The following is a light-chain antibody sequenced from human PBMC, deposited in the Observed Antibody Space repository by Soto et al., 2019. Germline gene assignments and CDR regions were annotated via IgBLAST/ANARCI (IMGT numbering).Light chain of an antibody. V-gene: IGKV1-33*01. CDR1: QDISKY. J-gene: IGKJ3*01. CDR3: QQYDNLPPFT. Sequence: DIQMTQSPSSLSASVGDRVTITCQASQDISKYLNWYHQKPGKAPKLLIYDASNLETGVPSRFSGSGSGTDFTFTISSLQAEDIATYYCQQYDNLPPFTFGPGTKVDIK. CDR2: DAS.